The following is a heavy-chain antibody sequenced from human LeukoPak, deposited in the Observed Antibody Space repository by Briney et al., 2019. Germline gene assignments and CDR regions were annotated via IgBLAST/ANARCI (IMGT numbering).Heavy chain of an antibody. V-gene: IGHV4-4*07. CDR3: ARDPTSGTYYDSSGQPW. Sequence: SQTLSLTCTVSGGSISSYYWSWIRQPAGKGLEWIGRIYTSGSTNYNPSLKSRVTMSVDTSKNQFSLKLSSVTAADTAVYYCARDPTSGTYYDSSGQPWWGQGTLVTVSS. J-gene: IGHJ4*02. CDR1: GGSISSYY. D-gene: IGHD3-22*01. CDR2: IYTSGST.